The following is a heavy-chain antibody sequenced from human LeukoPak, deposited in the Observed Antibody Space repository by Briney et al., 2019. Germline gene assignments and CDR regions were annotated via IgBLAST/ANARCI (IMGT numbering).Heavy chain of an antibody. Sequence: ASVKVSCKASGYTFTSYDINWVRQATGQGLEWMGWMNPNSGNTGYARKFQGRVTITRNTSISTAYMELSSLRSEDTAVYYCARARGPLELLGYYYYYMDVWGKGTTVTVSS. CDR3: ARARGPLELLGYYYYYMDV. D-gene: IGHD1-7*01. J-gene: IGHJ6*03. V-gene: IGHV1-8*03. CDR1: GYTFTSYD. CDR2: MNPNSGNT.